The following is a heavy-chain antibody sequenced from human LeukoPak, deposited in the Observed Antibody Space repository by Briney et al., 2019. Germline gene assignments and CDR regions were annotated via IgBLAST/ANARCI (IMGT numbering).Heavy chain of an antibody. J-gene: IGHJ6*04. CDR1: GGSFSGYY. CDR2: INHSGST. Sequence: SETLSLTCAVYGGSFSGYYWSWIRQPPGKGLEWIGAINHSGSTNYNPSLKSRVTISVDTSKNQFSLKLSSVTAADTAVYYCARWGREYGMDVWGKGTTVTVSS. CDR3: ARWGREYGMDV. D-gene: IGHD3-16*01. V-gene: IGHV4-34*01.